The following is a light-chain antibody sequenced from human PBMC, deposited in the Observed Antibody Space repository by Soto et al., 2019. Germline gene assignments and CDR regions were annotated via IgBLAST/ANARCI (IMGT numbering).Light chain of an antibody. V-gene: IGKV3-15*01. CDR1: QSVSSN. Sequence: EIVMTQSPATLSVSPGERATVSCRSSQSVSSNLAWYQQKPGQAPRLLIYGASTRATGIPARFSGSGSGTEFTLTISSLQSEDFAVYYCQQYSNWPPTWTFGQGTKVDIK. J-gene: IGKJ1*01. CDR2: GAS. CDR3: QQYSNWPPTWT.